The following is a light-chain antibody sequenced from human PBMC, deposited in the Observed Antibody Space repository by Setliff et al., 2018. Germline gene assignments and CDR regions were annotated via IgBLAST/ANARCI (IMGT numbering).Light chain of an antibody. V-gene: IGLV2-14*01. Sequence: QSALAQPASVSGSPGQSITISCTGTSSDIGGYNYVSWYQQHSGKAPKLMIYEVSNRPSGVSNRFSGSKSGNTASLTISGLQAEDEADYYCSSYASSSIPYVLGSGTKGTV. CDR3: SSYASSSIPYV. CDR1: SSDIGGYNY. J-gene: IGLJ1*01. CDR2: EVS.